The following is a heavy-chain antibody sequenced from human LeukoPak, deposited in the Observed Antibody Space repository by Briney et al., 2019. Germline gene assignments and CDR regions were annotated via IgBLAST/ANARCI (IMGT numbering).Heavy chain of an antibody. CDR1: GFTLRSYA. CDR3: AKDAYYDSWSGYPPHY. V-gene: IGHV3-23*01. CDR2: ISGSGGST. Sequence: GGSLRLSCAASGFTLRSYAMSWVRQAPGKGLEWVSAISGSGGSTYYADSVKGRFSISRDNSKNTLYVQMNSLRAEDTAVYYCAKDAYYDSWSGYPPHYWGQGTLVTVSS. D-gene: IGHD3-3*01. J-gene: IGHJ4*02.